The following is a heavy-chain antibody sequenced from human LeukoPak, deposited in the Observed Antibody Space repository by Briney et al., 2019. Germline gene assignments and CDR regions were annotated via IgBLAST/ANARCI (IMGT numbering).Heavy chain of an antibody. J-gene: IGHJ6*04. V-gene: IGHV4-61*01. D-gene: IGHD3-9*01. Sequence: PSETLSLTCTVSGGSVSSGSYYWSWIRQPPGKGLDWIGYIYYSGSTNYNPSLKSRVTISVDTSKNQFSLKLSSVTAADTAVYYCARARVLRYFDWLAYYGMDVWGKGTTVTVSS. CDR2: IYYSGST. CDR3: ARARVLRYFDWLAYYGMDV. CDR1: GGSVSSGSYY.